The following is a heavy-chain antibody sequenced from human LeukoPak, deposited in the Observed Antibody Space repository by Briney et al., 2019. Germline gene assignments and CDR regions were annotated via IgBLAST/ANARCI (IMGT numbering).Heavy chain of an antibody. CDR1: GYTFTSYG. V-gene: IGHV1-69*04. CDR2: IIPILGIA. J-gene: IGHJ4*02. CDR3: ARVDTANYYFDY. D-gene: IGHD5-18*01. Sequence: SVKVSCKASGYTFTSYGISWVRQAPGQGLEWMGRIIPILGIANYAQKFQGRVTITADKSTSTAYMELSSLRSEDTAVYYCARVDTANYYFDYWGQGTLVTVSS.